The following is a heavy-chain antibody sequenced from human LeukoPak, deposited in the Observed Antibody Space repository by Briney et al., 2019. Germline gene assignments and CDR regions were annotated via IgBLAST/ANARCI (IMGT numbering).Heavy chain of an antibody. D-gene: IGHD3-10*01. CDR1: EFTFDNYA. J-gene: IGHJ4*02. Sequence: SGGSLRLSCAASEFTFDNYAMSWVRQAPGKGLEWVSVISGSGYYSYYADSVKGRFTVFRDNSKTTLYLQMNSLRAEDTAVYYCAKETPLLWFGELFVADYWGQGTLVTVSS. V-gene: IGHV3-23*01. CDR2: ISGSGYYS. CDR3: AKETPLLWFGELFVADY.